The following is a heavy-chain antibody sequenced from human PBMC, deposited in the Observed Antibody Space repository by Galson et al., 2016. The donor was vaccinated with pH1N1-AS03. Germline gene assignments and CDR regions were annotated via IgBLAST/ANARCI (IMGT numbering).Heavy chain of an antibody. Sequence: SETLSLTCTVSGGSISGYFWSWIRQPPGKGLEWIGYIHYSGSTNYNPSLRSRVTISVDASMNQFSLKVNSVTPADTAVYYCARYSSSADYFDYWGQGTLVTVPS. V-gene: IGHV4-59*01. J-gene: IGHJ4*02. D-gene: IGHD3-22*01. CDR2: IHYSGST. CDR3: ARYSSSADYFDY. CDR1: GGSISGYF.